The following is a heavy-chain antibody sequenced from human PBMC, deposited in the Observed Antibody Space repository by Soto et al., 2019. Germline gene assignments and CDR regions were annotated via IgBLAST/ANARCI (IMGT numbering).Heavy chain of an antibody. CDR3: ARQRFATIFGVTKNWFDP. V-gene: IGHV4-39*01. D-gene: IGHD3-3*01. CDR2: IYYSGST. CDR1: GGSISSSSYY. J-gene: IGHJ5*02. Sequence: SETLSLTCTVSGGSISSSSYYWGWIRQPPGKGLEWIGSIYYSGSTYYNPSLKSRVTISVDTSKNQFSLKLSSVTAADTAVYYCARQRFATIFGVTKNWFDPWGQGTLVTVSS.